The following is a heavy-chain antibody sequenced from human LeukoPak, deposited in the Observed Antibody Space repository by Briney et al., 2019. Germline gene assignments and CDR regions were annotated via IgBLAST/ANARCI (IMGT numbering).Heavy chain of an antibody. CDR3: ARDIYSIAE. Sequence: GGSLRLSCAASGFTFSDYWIHWVRQAPGKGLVWVSLIHSDGGATNYADSVKGRFTISRDNAKNTVYLQMSSLRVEDTAVYYCARDIYSIAEWGQGTLVTVSS. CDR1: GFTFSDYW. D-gene: IGHD1-26*01. V-gene: IGHV3-74*01. J-gene: IGHJ4*02. CDR2: IHSDGGAT.